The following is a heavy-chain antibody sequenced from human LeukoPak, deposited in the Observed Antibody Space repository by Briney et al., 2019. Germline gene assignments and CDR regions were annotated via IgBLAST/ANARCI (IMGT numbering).Heavy chain of an antibody. Sequence: GGSLRLSCAASGFTFSSYSMNWVRQAPGKGLEWVSSISTSSIYIYYADSMKGRFTISRDNAKNSLYLQMNSLRAEDTAVYYCARGPEYYYDSSGYYYGDYWGQGTLVTVSS. V-gene: IGHV3-21*01. CDR1: GFTFSSYS. CDR2: ISTSSIYI. D-gene: IGHD3-22*01. J-gene: IGHJ4*02. CDR3: ARGPEYYYDSSGYYYGDY.